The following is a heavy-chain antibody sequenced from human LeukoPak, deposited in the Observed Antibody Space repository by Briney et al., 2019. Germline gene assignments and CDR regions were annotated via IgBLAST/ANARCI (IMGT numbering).Heavy chain of an antibody. CDR2: ISSSSSYI. CDR1: GFTFSSYS. J-gene: IGHJ3*02. Sequence: GGSLRLSCAASGFTFSSYSMNWVRQAPGKGLEWVSSISSSSSYIYYADSVKGRFTISRDNAKNSLYLQMNSLRAEDTAVYYCAGEQAARGAFDIWGQGTMVTVSS. D-gene: IGHD6-6*01. CDR3: AGEQAARGAFDI. V-gene: IGHV3-21*01.